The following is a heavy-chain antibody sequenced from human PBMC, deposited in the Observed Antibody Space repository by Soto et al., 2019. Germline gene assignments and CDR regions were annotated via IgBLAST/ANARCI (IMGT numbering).Heavy chain of an antibody. CDR3: ARGVGMDV. CDR1: GFTFSSNW. J-gene: IGHJ6*02. Sequence: GWSLRLSCAVSGFTFSSNWMSLVRQAPGKGLEWVANIKEDGSEKYYVDSVKGRFTISRDNAKNSVYLQMSSLRAEDTAVYYCARGVGMDVWGQGTKVTVSS. CDR2: IKEDGSEK. V-gene: IGHV3-7*01.